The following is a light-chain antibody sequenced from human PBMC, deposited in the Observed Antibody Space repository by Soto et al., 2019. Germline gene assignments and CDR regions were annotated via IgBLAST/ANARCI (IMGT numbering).Light chain of an antibody. V-gene: IGKV3-20*01. Sequence: EIVLTQSPGTLSLSPGERATLSCRASQSVSSSYIAWYQLKPGQAPRLLIYGASGRATGIPDRFSGSGSGTDFTLTISRLEPEDFAVYYCQQYGSSPLTFGGGTKVEIK. CDR2: GAS. CDR1: QSVSSSY. J-gene: IGKJ4*01. CDR3: QQYGSSPLT.